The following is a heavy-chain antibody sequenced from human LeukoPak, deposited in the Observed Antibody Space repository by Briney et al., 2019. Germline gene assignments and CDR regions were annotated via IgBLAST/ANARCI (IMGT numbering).Heavy chain of an antibody. V-gene: IGHV3-74*03. CDR2: LSCDGGNK. D-gene: IGHD6-13*01. CDR3: ARGIESSRSVAIDL. CDR1: EFTFSSHW. Sequence: GGSLRLSCAASEFTFSSHWMYWVRQAPGKGLVWVARLSCDGGNKKHGDSVKGRFTISRDNAKNTLYLQINSLRVEDTALYYCARGIESSRSVAIDLWGQGTLVAVSS. J-gene: IGHJ4*02.